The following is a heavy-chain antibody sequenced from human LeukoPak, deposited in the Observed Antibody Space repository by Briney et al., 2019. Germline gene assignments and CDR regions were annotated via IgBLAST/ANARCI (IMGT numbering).Heavy chain of an antibody. V-gene: IGHV4-61*02. D-gene: IGHD1-14*01. CDR2: IYTSGST. CDR1: GGSISSGSYY. Sequence: PSETLSLTCTVSGGSISSGSYYWSWIRQPAGKGLEWIGRIYTSGSTNYNPSLKSRVTISVDTSKNQFSLKLSSVTAADTAVYYGARVAAVVGTTPFIDYWGQGTLVTVSS. J-gene: IGHJ4*02. CDR3: ARVAAVVGTTPFIDY.